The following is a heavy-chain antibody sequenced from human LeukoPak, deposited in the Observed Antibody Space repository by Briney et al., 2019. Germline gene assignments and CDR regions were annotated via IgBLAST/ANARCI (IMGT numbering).Heavy chain of an antibody. D-gene: IGHD3-10*01. V-gene: IGHV1-2*02. CDR3: IRGPGHYFDY. J-gene: IGHJ4*02. CDR2: INPSSGAT. CDR1: GYTFNYYY. Sequence: GASVKVSCKASGYTFNYYYMHWVRQAPGQGLEWMGWINPSSGATNYAQKFQGRVTMTRDTSVSTAYMELTRLRSGDSAVFYCIRGPGHYFDYWGQGTVVTVPS.